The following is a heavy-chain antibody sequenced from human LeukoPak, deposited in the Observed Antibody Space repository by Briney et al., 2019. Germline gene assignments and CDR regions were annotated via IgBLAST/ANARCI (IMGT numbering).Heavy chain of an antibody. CDR3: ARDGCSAIDY. J-gene: IGHJ4*02. V-gene: IGHV4-59*01. D-gene: IGHD2-15*01. Sequence: PSETLSLTCTVSGGSIDTYYWNWVRQPPGKGLEWIGYVFRTGSTNYNPSLKSRVTISVDTSKNQFSLKLTSVTAADTAVYYCARDGCSAIDYWGQGTLVTVSS. CDR1: GGSIDTYY. CDR2: VFRTGST.